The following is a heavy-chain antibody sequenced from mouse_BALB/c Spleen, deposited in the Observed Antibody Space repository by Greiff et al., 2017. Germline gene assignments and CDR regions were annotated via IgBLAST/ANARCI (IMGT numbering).Heavy chain of an antibody. D-gene: IGHD2-3*01. CDR3: TRWGVPSMIRGFDY. CDR1: GFTFSNYW. CDR2: IRLKSNNYAT. J-gene: IGHJ2*01. Sequence: EVKVVESGGGLVQPGGSMKLSCVASGFTFSNYWMNWVRQSPEKGLEWVAEIRLKSNNYATHYAESVKGRFTISRDDSKSSVYLQMNNLRAEDTGIYYCTRWGVPSMIRGFDYWGQGTTLTVSS. V-gene: IGHV6-6*02.